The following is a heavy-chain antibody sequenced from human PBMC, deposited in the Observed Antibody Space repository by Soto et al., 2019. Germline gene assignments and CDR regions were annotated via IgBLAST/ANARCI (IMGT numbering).Heavy chain of an antibody. CDR2: ISVSDGKT. V-gene: IGHV3-23*01. CDR3: ARWSYLDY. D-gene: IGHD3-3*01. Sequence: TGGSLRLSCAASGFSFGSYALSWVRQAPGKGLEWVSTISVSDGKTFYADSVNGRFSISRDTSQNTLYLQMNSLRADDTAIYYCARWSYLDYWGQGTRVTVSS. CDR1: GFSFGSYA. J-gene: IGHJ4*02.